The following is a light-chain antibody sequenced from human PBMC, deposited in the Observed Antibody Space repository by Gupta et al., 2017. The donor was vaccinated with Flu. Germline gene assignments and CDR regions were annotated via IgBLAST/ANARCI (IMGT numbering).Light chain of an antibody. V-gene: IGLV2-14*01. CDR1: PSDVGGYDY. Sequence: QSALTPPASVSGSPGQSIALSFSGTPSDVGGYDYVSWYQQHPGKAPKLILFEVTRRPGGISDRFSGSKSGNTAALTITGLLPEDEAFYYCSSYNSTNTVVVFGGGTKLSVL. CDR3: SSYNSTNTVVV. J-gene: IGLJ2*01. CDR2: EVT.